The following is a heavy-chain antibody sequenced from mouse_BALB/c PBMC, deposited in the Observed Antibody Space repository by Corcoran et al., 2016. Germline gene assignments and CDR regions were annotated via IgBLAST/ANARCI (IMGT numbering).Heavy chain of an antibody. V-gene: IGHV9-1*02. CDR2: INTYTGEP. D-gene: IGHD1-1*01. CDR3: ARGDGSSYRFAY. CDR1: GYTFTNYG. Sequence: QIQLVQSGPELKKPGETVKISCKASGYTFTNYGMNWVKQAPGKGLKWMGWINTYTGEPTYADDFKGRFASSLETSASTAYLQINNLKNEDMATYFCARGDGSSYRFAYWGQGTLVTVSA. J-gene: IGHJ3*01.